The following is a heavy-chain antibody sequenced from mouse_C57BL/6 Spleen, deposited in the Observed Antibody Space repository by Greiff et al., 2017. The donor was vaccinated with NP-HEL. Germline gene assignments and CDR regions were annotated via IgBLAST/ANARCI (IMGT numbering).Heavy chain of an antibody. CDR1: GYTFTSYG. CDR3: ASSHYYGSSYVFDY. J-gene: IGHJ2*01. CDR2: IYPRSGNT. D-gene: IGHD1-1*01. V-gene: IGHV1-81*01. Sequence: VQLQQSGAELARPGASVKLSCKASGYTFTSYGISWVKQRTGQGLEWIGEIYPRSGNTYYNEKFKGKATLTADKSSSTAYMELRSLTSEDSAVYFCASSHYYGSSYVFDYWGQGTTLTVSS.